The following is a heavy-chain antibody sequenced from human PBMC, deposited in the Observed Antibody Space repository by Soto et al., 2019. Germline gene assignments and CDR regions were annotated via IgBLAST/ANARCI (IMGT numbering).Heavy chain of an antibody. V-gene: IGHV3-23*01. Sequence: EVQILESGGGLVQPGGSLRLSCAASGFPFSNYAMAWVRQAPGKGLEWVSAISGTTGHAFYADSVKDRFTISRDNSKNTLYLQKDSLRAEDTAVYHCERAPSEYIWGSYLRYYEYWGQGTLVTVSS. CDR2: ISGTTGHA. CDR3: ERAPSEYIWGSYLRYYEY. J-gene: IGHJ4*02. D-gene: IGHD3-16*01. CDR1: GFPFSNYA.